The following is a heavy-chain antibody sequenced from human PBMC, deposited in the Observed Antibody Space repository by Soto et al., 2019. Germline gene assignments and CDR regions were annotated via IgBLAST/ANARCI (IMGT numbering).Heavy chain of an antibody. CDR2: IIPIFGTA. Sequence: SVKVSCKASGGTFSSYAISWVRQAPGQGLEWMGGIIPIFGTANYAQKFQGRVTITADESTSTAYMELSSLRSEDTAVYYCARILEWLLIPRSNYGMDVWGQGTTVTVSS. V-gene: IGHV1-69*13. CDR3: ARILEWLLIPRSNYGMDV. J-gene: IGHJ6*02. CDR1: GGTFSSYA. D-gene: IGHD3-3*01.